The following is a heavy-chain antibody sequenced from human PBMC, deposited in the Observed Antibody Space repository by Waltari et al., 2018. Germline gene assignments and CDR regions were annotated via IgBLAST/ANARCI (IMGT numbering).Heavy chain of an antibody. Sequence: QVQLVQSGAEVKKPGASVKVSCKASGYTFTSYAMHWVRQPPGQRLEWRGWINAGNGNTKYSQKFQGRVTITRNTSASTAYMELSSLRSEDTAVYYGARVGSYYDSYYFDYWGQGTTVTVSS. V-gene: IGHV1-3*01. J-gene: IGHJ4*03. CDR1: GYTFTSYA. CDR2: INAGNGNT. D-gene: IGHD3-10*01. CDR3: ARVGSYYDSYYFDY.